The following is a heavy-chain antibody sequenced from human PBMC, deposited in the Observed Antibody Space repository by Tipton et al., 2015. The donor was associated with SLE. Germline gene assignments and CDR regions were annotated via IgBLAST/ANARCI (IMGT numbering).Heavy chain of an antibody. CDR2: AFYSGTT. V-gene: IGHV4-59*08. CDR1: GGSISSFY. CDR3: ARHVPSYCGGDCAHFDV. D-gene: IGHD2-21*01. Sequence: TLSLTCSVSGGSISSFYWSWIRQPPGKGLEWIGYAFYSGTTDSNPSLKSRVTLSIDTSKNHFSLRLTSVTAADTAIYFCARHVPSYCGGDCAHFDVWGQGTLVTVSS. J-gene: IGHJ4*02.